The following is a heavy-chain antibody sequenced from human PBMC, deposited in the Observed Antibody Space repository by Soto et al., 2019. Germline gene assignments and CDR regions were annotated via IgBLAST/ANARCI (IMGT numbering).Heavy chain of an antibody. V-gene: IGHV3-48*02. Sequence: GGSLRLSCAASGFTFSSYSMNWVRQAPGKGLEWVSYISSSSSTIYYADSVKGRFTISRDNAKNSLYLQMNSLRDEETAVYYCARDKDALRHIVVVTAGDYYGMDVWGQGTTVTVSS. J-gene: IGHJ6*02. CDR3: ARDKDALRHIVVVTAGDYYGMDV. CDR1: GFTFSSYS. CDR2: ISSSSSTI. D-gene: IGHD2-21*02.